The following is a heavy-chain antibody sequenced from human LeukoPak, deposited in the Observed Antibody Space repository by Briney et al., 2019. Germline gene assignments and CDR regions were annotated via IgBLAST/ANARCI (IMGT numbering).Heavy chain of an antibody. J-gene: IGHJ5*02. D-gene: IGHD6-6*01. CDR1: GGSISSGGYY. V-gene: IGHV4-61*08. Sequence: PSETLSLTCTVSGGSISSGGYYWSWIRQPPGKGLEWTGYVYYTGSTSYNPSLKSRVTISGDTSKNQFSLKLSSVTAADTAVYYCTTRGGSSSSDWFDPWGQGTLVIVSS. CDR3: TTRGGSSSSDWFDP. CDR2: VYYTGST.